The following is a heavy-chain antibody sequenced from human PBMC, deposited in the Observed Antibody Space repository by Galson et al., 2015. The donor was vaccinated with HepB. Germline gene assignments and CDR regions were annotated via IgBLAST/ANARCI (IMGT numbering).Heavy chain of an antibody. J-gene: IGHJ3*01. CDR1: GYTFTTSA. Sequence: SVKVSCKVSGYTFTTSALHWVRQAPGQRLEWMGWMNAGTGNTKNSQKFQGRVTITRDTSASTAYLELSSLTSEDTAVYYCARDAQLLAIDAFDLWGQGTMVTVAS. V-gene: IGHV1-3*01. CDR2: MNAGTGNT. D-gene: IGHD3-10*01. CDR3: ARDAQLLAIDAFDL.